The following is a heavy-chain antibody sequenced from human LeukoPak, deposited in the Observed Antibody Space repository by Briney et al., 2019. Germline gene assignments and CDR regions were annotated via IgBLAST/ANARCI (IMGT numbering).Heavy chain of an antibody. Sequence: GESLKISCKGSGYKFTNYWIGWVRQMPGKGLEWMGIIYPGDSDTRYSPSFQGQVTISADTSISTAYLQWSSLKASDTAMYYCARLGSIAVADYWGQGTLVTVSS. J-gene: IGHJ4*02. CDR1: GYKFTNYW. CDR2: IYPGDSDT. CDR3: ARLGSIAVADY. V-gene: IGHV5-51*01. D-gene: IGHD6-19*01.